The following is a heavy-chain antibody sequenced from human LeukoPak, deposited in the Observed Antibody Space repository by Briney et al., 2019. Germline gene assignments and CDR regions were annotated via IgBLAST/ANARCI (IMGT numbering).Heavy chain of an antibody. J-gene: IGHJ5*02. CDR1: GFTFSYYS. CDR3: ALTKEYSGLFDP. D-gene: IGHD5-12*01. V-gene: IGHV3-48*01. CDR2: IGSGSSTI. Sequence: GGSLRLSCAASGFTFSYYSMNWVRQAPGKGLEWISYIGSGSSTIYYADSVKGRFTVSRDDAKNSLFLQMKSLRAADTAIYYCALTKEYSGLFDPWGQGTLVTVSS.